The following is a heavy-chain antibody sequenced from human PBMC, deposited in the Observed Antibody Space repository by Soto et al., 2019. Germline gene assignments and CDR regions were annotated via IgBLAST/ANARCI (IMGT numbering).Heavy chain of an antibody. Sequence: QVQLVQSGAEVKKPGSSVKVSCKASGGTFSSYTISWVRQAPGQGLKGRGRIIPILGIANYAQKFQGRVTITADKSTSTAYMELSSLRSEDTAVYYCARGRSGSYYGGNYFDYWGQGTLVTVSS. J-gene: IGHJ4*02. CDR2: IIPILGIA. V-gene: IGHV1-69*02. CDR1: GGTFSSYT. D-gene: IGHD1-26*01. CDR3: ARGRSGSYYGGNYFDY.